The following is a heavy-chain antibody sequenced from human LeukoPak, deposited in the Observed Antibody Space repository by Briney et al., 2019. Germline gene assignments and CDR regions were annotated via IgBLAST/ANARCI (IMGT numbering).Heavy chain of an antibody. Sequence: SETLSLTCAVYGGSFSSYYWGWIRQPPGKGLEWIGSIYYSGSTYYNPSLKSRVTISVDTSKNQFSLKLSSVTAADTAVYYRARAARLGIAFDIWGQGTMVTVSS. D-gene: IGHD7-27*01. CDR3: ARAARLGIAFDI. V-gene: IGHV4-39*07. CDR1: GGSFSSYY. CDR2: IYYSGST. J-gene: IGHJ3*02.